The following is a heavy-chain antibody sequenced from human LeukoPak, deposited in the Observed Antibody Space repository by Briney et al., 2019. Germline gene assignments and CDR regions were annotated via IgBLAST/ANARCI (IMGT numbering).Heavy chain of an antibody. V-gene: IGHV3-15*05. CDR1: GFTFTNAW. Sequence: GGSLRLSCVASGFTFTNAWMSWVRQAPGKGLEWVGHINSKTDGGTTDYSAPVKGRFIISRDDSEHTLYLQMNSLKTDDTAVYYCAKYDASVNFDYWGQGTLVTVSS. D-gene: IGHD3-16*01. CDR2: INSKTDGGTT. CDR3: AKYDASVNFDY. J-gene: IGHJ4*02.